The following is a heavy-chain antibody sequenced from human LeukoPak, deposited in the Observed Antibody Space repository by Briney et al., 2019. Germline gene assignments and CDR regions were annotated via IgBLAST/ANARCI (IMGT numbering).Heavy chain of an antibody. Sequence: GGSLRLSCAASGFTFSRYAMHWVRQAPGKGLGWVAVISYDGSNKYYADSVKGRFTISRDNSKNTLYLQMNSLRAEDTAVYYCARDPLTHYYDSSGYYHYYYYYMDVWGKGTTVTVSS. V-gene: IGHV3-30*04. CDR3: ARDPLTHYYDSSGYYHYYYYYMDV. D-gene: IGHD3-22*01. CDR2: ISYDGSNK. J-gene: IGHJ6*03. CDR1: GFTFSRYA.